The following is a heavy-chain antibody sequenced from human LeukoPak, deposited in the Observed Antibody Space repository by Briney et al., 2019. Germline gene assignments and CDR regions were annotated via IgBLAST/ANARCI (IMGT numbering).Heavy chain of an antibody. CDR2: ISGDGTTT. J-gene: IGHJ5*02. D-gene: IGHD2-15*01. CDR3: AVRVDATRWFDP. V-gene: IGHV3-74*03. CDR1: GFTFSNYF. Sequence: PGGSLRLSCAASGFTFSNYFMHWVRQAPGKGLVWVSRISGDGTTTMDADSVKGRFTISRDNAKNTLYLQMNSLRDEDTATYYCAVRVDATRWFDPWGQGTLVAVSS.